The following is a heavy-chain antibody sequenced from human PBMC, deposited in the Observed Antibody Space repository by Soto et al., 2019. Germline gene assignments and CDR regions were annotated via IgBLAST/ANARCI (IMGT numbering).Heavy chain of an antibody. V-gene: IGHV4-31*03. J-gene: IGHJ6*02. Sequence: KPSETLSLTCTVSGGSISSGGYYWSWIRQHPGKGLEWIGYIYYSGSTYYNPSLKSRVTISVDTSKNQFSLKLSSVTAADTAVYYCARDRWYGSGSYYKAYYYYYGMDVWGQGTTVTVSS. CDR1: GGSISSGGYY. CDR3: ARDRWYGSGSYYKAYYYYYGMDV. CDR2: IYYSGST. D-gene: IGHD3-10*01.